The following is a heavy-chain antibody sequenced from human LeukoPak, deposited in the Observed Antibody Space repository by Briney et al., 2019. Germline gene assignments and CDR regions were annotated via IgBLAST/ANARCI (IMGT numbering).Heavy chain of an antibody. D-gene: IGHD6-13*01. J-gene: IGHJ4*02. CDR2: INCDGSST. CDR1: GFTFSSYW. CDR3: TGSWYLI. V-gene: IGHV3-74*01. Sequence: GGSLRLSCAASGFTFSSYWMHWVRQAPGKGLVWISRINCDGSSTSYADSVKGRFTISRDNAKNTLYLQMNSLRAEDTAVYYCTGSWYLIRGQGTLVTVSS.